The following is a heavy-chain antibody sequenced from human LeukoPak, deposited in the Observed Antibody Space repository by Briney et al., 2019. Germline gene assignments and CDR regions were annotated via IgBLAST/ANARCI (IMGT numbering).Heavy chain of an antibody. J-gene: IGHJ4*02. CDR1: GFTFSSYW. D-gene: IGHD1-26*01. CDR2: IKQDGSEE. Sequence: GGSLRLSCAASGFTFSSYWMSWVRQAPGKGLEWVANIKQDGSEENFVDSVKDRFTISRDNAKKSLYLQMNSLRAEDTAVYYCARGSSAGASLRHDYSGQGTLVTVSS. V-gene: IGHV3-7*01. CDR3: ARGSSAGASLRHDY.